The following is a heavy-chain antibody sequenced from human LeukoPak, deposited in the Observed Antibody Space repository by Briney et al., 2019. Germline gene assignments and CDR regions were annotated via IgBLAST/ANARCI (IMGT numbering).Heavy chain of an antibody. V-gene: IGHV1-24*01. D-gene: IGHD2-15*01. CDR3: ATAPWYANWFDP. CDR1: GYTLTELS. J-gene: IGHJ5*02. Sequence: ASVNVSCKVSGYTLTELSMHWVRQAPGKGLEWMGGFDPEDGETIYAQKFQGRVTMTEDTSTDTAYMELSSLRSEDTAVYYCATAPWYANWFDPWGQGTLVTVSS. CDR2: FDPEDGET.